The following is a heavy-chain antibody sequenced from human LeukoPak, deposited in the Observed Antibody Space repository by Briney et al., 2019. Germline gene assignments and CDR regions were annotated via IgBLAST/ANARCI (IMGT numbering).Heavy chain of an antibody. CDR3: VRHSSGTTYDH. D-gene: IGHD1-7*01. CDR1: GGSIRGYY. V-gene: IGHV4-59*08. Sequence: SETLSLTCTVSGGSIRGYYWSWVRQPPGKGLEWIAHISLSGTTNYNPSPKSRVTISLDMSKNRFSLNLNTVTAADTAVYYCVRHSSGTTYDHWGQGTLVTVSS. CDR2: ISLSGTT. J-gene: IGHJ5*02.